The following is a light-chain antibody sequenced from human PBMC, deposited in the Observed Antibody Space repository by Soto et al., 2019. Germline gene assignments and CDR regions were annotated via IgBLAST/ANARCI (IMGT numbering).Light chain of an antibody. CDR2: WAS. CDR3: QQYYSTPRWT. J-gene: IGKJ1*01. Sequence: DIVMTQSPDSLAVSLGERATTNCKSSQSVLYSSNNKNYLAWYQQKPGQPTKLLIYWASTRESGVPGRFSGSGAGTDFTLTISSLQAEDVAVYYCQQYYSTPRWTFGQGTKVEIK. V-gene: IGKV4-1*01. CDR1: QSVLYSSNNKNY.